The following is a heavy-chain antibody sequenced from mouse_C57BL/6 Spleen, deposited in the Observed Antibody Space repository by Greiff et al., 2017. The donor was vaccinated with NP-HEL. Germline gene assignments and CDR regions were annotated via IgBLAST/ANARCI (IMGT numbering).Heavy chain of an antibody. CDR3: TTRLRGDY. Sequence: EVQLQESGAELVRPGASVKLSCTASGFNIKDDYMHWVKQRPEQGLEWIGWIDPENGDTEYASKFQGKATITADTSSNTAYLQLSSLTSEDTAVYYCTTRLRGDYWGQGTTLTVSS. CDR2: IDPENGDT. J-gene: IGHJ2*01. D-gene: IGHD3-2*02. V-gene: IGHV14-4*01. CDR1: GFNIKDDY.